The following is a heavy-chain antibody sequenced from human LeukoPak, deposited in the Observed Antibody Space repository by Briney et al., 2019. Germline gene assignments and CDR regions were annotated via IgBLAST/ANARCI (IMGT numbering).Heavy chain of an antibody. CDR1: GYTFTSYG. J-gene: IGHJ5*02. Sequence: GASVKVSCKASGYTFTSYGISWVRQAPGQGLEWMGWISAYNGNTNYAQELQGRVTMTTDTSTSTAYMELRSLRSDDTAVYYCARDGLKYDFWSGYYNNWFDPWGQGTLVTVSS. CDR2: ISAYNGNT. CDR3: ARDGLKYDFWSGYYNNWFDP. V-gene: IGHV1-18*01. D-gene: IGHD3-3*01.